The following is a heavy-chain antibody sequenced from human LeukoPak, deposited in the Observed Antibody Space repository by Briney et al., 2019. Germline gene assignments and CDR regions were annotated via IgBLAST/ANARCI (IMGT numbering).Heavy chain of an antibody. D-gene: IGHD3-10*01. CDR2: INPNSGGT. Sequence: ASVKVSCKASGYTFTGYYMHWVRQAPGQGLEWMGWINPNSGGTNYAQKFQGRVTMTRDTSIGTAYMELSRLRSDDTAVYYCARGEGYYGSGSFIDYWGQGTLVTVSS. CDR1: GYTFTGYY. CDR3: ARGEGYYGSGSFIDY. V-gene: IGHV1-2*02. J-gene: IGHJ4*02.